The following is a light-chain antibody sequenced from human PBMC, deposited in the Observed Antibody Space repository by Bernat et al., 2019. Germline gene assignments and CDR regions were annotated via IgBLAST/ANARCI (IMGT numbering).Light chain of an antibody. CDR3: QKYNSVPHT. V-gene: IGKV1-27*01. CDR1: QGIGNN. J-gene: IGKJ2*01. CDR2: AAS. Sequence: DIQMTQSPSSLSASVGERVTMTCRASQGIGNNLAWYQQKPGKVPKLLIYAASSLQSGGPSRFSGSGSGTDFTLTISSLQPEDVATYYCQKYNSVPHTFGQETKLEIK.